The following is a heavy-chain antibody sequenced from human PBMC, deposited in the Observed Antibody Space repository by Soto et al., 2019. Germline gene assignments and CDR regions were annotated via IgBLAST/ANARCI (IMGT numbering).Heavy chain of an antibody. Sequence: PGGSLRLSCAASGFTFSSYAMSWVRQAPGKGLEWVSAISGNGADTSYADSVKGRFTISRDNSKNTLYLQMNSLRTEDTAVYYCARDSPDHCSSTSCYFDYWGQGTLVTVSS. CDR3: ARDSPDHCSSTSCYFDY. V-gene: IGHV3-23*01. J-gene: IGHJ4*02. CDR2: ISGNGADT. D-gene: IGHD2-2*01. CDR1: GFTFSSYA.